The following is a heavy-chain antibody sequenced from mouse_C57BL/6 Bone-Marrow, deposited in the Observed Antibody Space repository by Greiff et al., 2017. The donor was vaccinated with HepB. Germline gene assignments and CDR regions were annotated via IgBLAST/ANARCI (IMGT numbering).Heavy chain of an antibody. CDR1: GYTFTSYG. J-gene: IGHJ3*01. CDR3: ARSDYSNYGWFAY. CDR2: IYPRSGNT. Sequence: VKVVESGAELARPGASVKLSCKASGYTFTSYGISWVKQRTGQGLEWIGEIYPRSGNTYYNEKFKGKATLTADKYSSTEYIELRSLTSEDSAVYFCARSDYSNYGWFAYWGQGTLVTVSA. D-gene: IGHD2-5*01. V-gene: IGHV1-81*01.